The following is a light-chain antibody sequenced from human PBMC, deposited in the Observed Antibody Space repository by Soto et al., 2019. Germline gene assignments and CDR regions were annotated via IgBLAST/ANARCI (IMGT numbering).Light chain of an antibody. CDR1: QSDSSSY. V-gene: IGKV3-20*01. CDR2: GAS. J-gene: IGKJ2*01. Sequence: EIVLTQSPGTLSLSPGERATLSCRASQSDSSSYLAWYQQKPGQAPRLLIYGASSRATGIPDRFSGSGSGTDFTLTISRLEPEDFAVYYCQQYGSSPPHTFGQGTKLEIK. CDR3: QQYGSSPPHT.